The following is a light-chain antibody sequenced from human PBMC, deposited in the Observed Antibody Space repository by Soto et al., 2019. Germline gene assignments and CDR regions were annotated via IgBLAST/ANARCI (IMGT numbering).Light chain of an antibody. V-gene: IGLV2-8*01. CDR3: SSYAGSNTFVV. J-gene: IGLJ2*01. CDR2: EVN. Sequence: QSVLTQPPSASGSPGQSVTISCTGTSSDIGGYKYVSWYQQHPGKAPKLMIYEVNRRPSGVPDRFSGSTSGNTASLTVSGLQSEDEADYYCSSYAGSNTFVVFGGGTKLTVL. CDR1: SSDIGGYKY.